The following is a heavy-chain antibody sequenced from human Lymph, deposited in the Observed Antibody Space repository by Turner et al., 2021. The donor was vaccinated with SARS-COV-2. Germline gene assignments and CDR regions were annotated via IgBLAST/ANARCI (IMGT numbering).Heavy chain of an antibody. D-gene: IGHD2-15*01. Sequence: EVQLVESGGGLVQPGQSLRLSCTASGFTFGDYAMSWVRQAPGKGLEWVGFIRSKAYGGTTQYAGSVKGRFTISRDDSKSIAYLQMNSLKTEDTAVYYCTRVKYCTGGSCYGYHFDYWGQGTLVTVSS. CDR2: IRSKAYGGTT. CDR3: TRVKYCTGGSCYGYHFDY. CDR1: GFTFGDYA. V-gene: IGHV3-49*04. J-gene: IGHJ4*02.